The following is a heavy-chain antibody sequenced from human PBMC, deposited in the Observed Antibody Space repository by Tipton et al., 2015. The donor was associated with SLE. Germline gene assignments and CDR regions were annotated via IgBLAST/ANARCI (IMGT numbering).Heavy chain of an antibody. CDR1: GGSFSGYY. J-gene: IGHJ4*02. V-gene: IGHV4-34*01. D-gene: IGHD1-14*01. CDR2: IYYSGST. CDR3: ARGLNMHTGIDY. Sequence: TLSLTCAVYGGSFSGYYWSWIRQPPGKGLEWIGSIYYSGSTYYNPSLKSRVTISVDTSKNQFSLKLSSVTAADTAVYYCARGLNMHTGIDYWGQGTLVTVSS.